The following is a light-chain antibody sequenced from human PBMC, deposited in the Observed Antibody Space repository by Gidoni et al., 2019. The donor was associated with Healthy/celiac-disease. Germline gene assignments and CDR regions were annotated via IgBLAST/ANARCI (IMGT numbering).Light chain of an antibody. V-gene: IGKV1-33*01. CDR1: QDMSNY. CDR2: DAS. Sequence: IQIAQSPSSRSASVGDRVTITCQASQDMSNYLNWYQQKPGKAPKLLIYDASNLETGVPSRFSGSGAGTDFTFTISRLQPEDIATYYCQQYDNLPYTFGQGTKLEIK. J-gene: IGKJ2*01. CDR3: QQYDNLPYT.